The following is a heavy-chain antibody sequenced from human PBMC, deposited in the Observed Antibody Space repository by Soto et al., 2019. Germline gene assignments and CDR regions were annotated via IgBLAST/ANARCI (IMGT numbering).Heavy chain of an antibody. CDR3: ARGPFYGSGSYSLGVDYFDY. D-gene: IGHD3-10*01. Sequence: EASVKVSCKASGYTFTSYDINWVRQATGQGLEWMGWMNPNSGNTGYAQKFQGRVTMTRNTSISTAYMELSSLRSEDTAVYYCARGPFYGSGSYSLGVDYFDYWGQGTLVTVSS. V-gene: IGHV1-8*01. J-gene: IGHJ4*02. CDR2: MNPNSGNT. CDR1: GYTFTSYD.